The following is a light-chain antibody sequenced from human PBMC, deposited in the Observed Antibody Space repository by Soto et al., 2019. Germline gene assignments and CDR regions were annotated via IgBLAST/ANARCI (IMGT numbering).Light chain of an antibody. CDR1: KNDIGVYDF. CDR3: KSYAGSNTYV. Sequence: VLTQAPSASGSPGQSVTISCTGTKNDIGVYDFVSWYQHHPGKAPRLIISEVVQRPSGVPDRFSGSKSGNTASLTVSGLQAADEADYFCKSYAGSNTYVFGSGTKVNV. CDR2: EVV. V-gene: IGLV2-8*01. J-gene: IGLJ1*01.